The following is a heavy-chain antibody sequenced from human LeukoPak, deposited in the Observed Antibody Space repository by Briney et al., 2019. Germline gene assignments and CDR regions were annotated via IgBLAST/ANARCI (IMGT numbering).Heavy chain of an antibody. Sequence: SETLSLTCTVSGGSISSYYRSWIRQPAGKGLEWIGRIYTSGSTNYNPSLKSRVTMSVDTSKNQFSLKLSSVTAADTAVYYCAREFTYQLLWTGWFDPWGQGTLVTVSS. CDR1: GGSISSYY. J-gene: IGHJ5*02. CDR3: AREFTYQLLWTGWFDP. D-gene: IGHD2-2*01. V-gene: IGHV4-4*07. CDR2: IYTSGST.